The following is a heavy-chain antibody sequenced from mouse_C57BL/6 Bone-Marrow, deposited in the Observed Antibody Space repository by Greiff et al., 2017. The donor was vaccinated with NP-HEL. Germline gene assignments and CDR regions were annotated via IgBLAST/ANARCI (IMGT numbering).Heavy chain of an antibody. V-gene: IGHV1-64*01. Sequence: QVQLQQPGAELVKPGASVKLSCKASGYTFTSYWMHWVKQRPGQGLEWIGMIHPNSGSTNYNEKFKSKATLTVDKSSSTASMQLCRLSSEYSAVYYCAGSYDGYFWFAYWGQGTLVTVSA. D-gene: IGHD2-3*01. CDR2: IHPNSGST. CDR3: AGSYDGYFWFAY. CDR1: GYTFTSYW. J-gene: IGHJ3*01.